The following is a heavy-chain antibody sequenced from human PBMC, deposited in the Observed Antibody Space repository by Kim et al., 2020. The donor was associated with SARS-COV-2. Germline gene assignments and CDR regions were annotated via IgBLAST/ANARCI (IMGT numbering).Heavy chain of an antibody. CDR2: MNPNSGNT. D-gene: IGHD5-18*01. V-gene: IGHV1-8*01. Sequence: ASVKVSCKASGYTFTSYDINWVRQATGQGLEWMGWMNPNSGNTGYAQKFQGRVTMTRNTSISTAYMELSSLRSEDTAVYYCARGDTAMVPWELAVDYWGQGTLVTVSS. CDR1: GYTFTSYD. CDR3: ARGDTAMVPWELAVDY. J-gene: IGHJ4*02.